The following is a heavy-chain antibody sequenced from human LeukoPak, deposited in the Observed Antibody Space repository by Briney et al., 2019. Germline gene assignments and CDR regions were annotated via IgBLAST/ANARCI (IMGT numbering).Heavy chain of an antibody. CDR2: IIPIFGTA. CDR3: ARLYDPPIGYCSSTSCSVPFDY. V-gene: IGHV1-69*01. J-gene: IGHJ4*02. CDR1: GGTFISYA. Sequence: ASVTVSFKASGGTFISYAISWVRQAPGQGLEWMGGIIPIFGTANYAQKFQGRVTITADESTSTAYMELSSLRSEDTAVYYCARLYDPPIGYCSSTSCSVPFDYWGQGTLVTVSS. D-gene: IGHD2-2*01.